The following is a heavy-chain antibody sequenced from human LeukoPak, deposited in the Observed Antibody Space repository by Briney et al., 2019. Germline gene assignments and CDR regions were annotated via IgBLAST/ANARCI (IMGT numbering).Heavy chain of an antibody. V-gene: IGHV4-59*01. CDR1: GGSISSYY. CDR2: IYYSGST. CDR3: ARRRGYSYGYNYYYYMDV. J-gene: IGHJ6*03. D-gene: IGHD5-18*01. Sequence: SETLSLTCTVSGGSISSYYWSWIRQPPGKGLEWIGYIYYSGSTNYNPSLKSRVTISVDTSKNQFSLKLSSVTAADTAVYYYARRRGYSYGYNYYYYMDVWGKGTTVTVSS.